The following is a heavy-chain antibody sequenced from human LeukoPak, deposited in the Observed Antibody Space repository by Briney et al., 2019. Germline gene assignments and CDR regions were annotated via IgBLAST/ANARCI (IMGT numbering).Heavy chain of an antibody. CDR2: VYHSGST. V-gene: IGHV4-59*01. J-gene: IGHJ5*02. Sequence: PSETLSLSCSVSGGSISSYYWSWIRQPPGEGLEWIGSVYHSGSTNYNPSLKSRVTMSVETSKNQFSLKLRSVTAADTAVYYCANGGYCSSSSCYPKWFDPWGQGTLVTVSS. D-gene: IGHD2-2*01. CDR3: ANGGYCSSSSCYPKWFDP. CDR1: GGSISSYY.